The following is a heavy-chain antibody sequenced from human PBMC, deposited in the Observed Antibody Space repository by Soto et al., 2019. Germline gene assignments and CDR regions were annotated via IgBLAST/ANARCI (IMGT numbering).Heavy chain of an antibody. CDR2: IYYSGST. CDR3: ARFIAARPSWFDP. J-gene: IGHJ5*02. D-gene: IGHD6-6*01. V-gene: IGHV4-59*01. CDR1: GGSISGYY. Sequence: PSETLSLTCTVSGGSISGYYWSWIRQPPGKGLEWIGYIYYSGSTNYNPSLKSRVTISVDTSKNQFSLKLSSVTAADTAVYYCARFIAARPSWFDPWGQGTLVTVSS.